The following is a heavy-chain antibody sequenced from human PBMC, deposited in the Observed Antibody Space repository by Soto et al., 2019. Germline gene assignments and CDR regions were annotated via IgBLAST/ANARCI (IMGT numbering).Heavy chain of an antibody. CDR1: GGSISTYY. CDR3: ARGKYSGSYYDWFDP. Sequence: PSETLSLTCTVSGGSISTYYWSWIRQPPGKGLDWIGYIYYSGTTNYNPSLKSRVTISVDTSKNQFSLKLSSVTAADTAVYYCARGKYSGSYYDWFDPWGQGTLVTVSS. J-gene: IGHJ5*02. V-gene: IGHV4-59*01. D-gene: IGHD1-26*01. CDR2: IYYSGTT.